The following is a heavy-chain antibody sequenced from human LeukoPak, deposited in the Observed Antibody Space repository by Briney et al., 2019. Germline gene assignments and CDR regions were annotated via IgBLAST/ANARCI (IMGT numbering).Heavy chain of an antibody. CDR3: AKSSYYDSSGYFREYYFDY. D-gene: IGHD3-22*01. CDR2: ISGSGGST. J-gene: IGHJ4*02. CDR1: RFIFSSYG. V-gene: IGHV3-23*01. Sequence: GGSLRLSCAASRFIFSSYGMSWVRQAPGKGLEWVSSISGSGGSTYYADSAKGRFTISRDNSKNTLYLQMNSLRAEDTAVYYCAKSSYYDSSGYFREYYFDYWGQGTLVTVSS.